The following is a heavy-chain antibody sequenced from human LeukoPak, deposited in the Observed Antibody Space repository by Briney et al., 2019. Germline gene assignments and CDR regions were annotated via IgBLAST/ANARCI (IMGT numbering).Heavy chain of an antibody. J-gene: IGHJ4*02. D-gene: IGHD2-21*02. CDR2: ISWNSGSI. CDR1: GFTFDDYA. V-gene: IGHV3-9*01. CDR3: AKDTGGGDWSNSRGFDY. Sequence: PGRSLRLSCAASGFTFDDYAMHWVRQAPGKGLEWVSGISWNSGSIGYADSVKGRFTISRDNAKNSLYLQMNSLRAEDTALYYCAKDTGGGDWSNSRGFDYWGQGTLVTVSS.